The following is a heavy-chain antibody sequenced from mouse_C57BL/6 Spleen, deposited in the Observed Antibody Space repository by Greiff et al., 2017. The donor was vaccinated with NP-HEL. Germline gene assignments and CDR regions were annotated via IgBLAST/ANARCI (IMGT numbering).Heavy chain of an antibody. CDR1: GYTFTDHT. V-gene: IGHV1-78*01. CDR2: IYPRDGST. D-gene: IGHD2-10*02. J-gene: IGHJ2*01. Sequence: VQLQQSDAELVKPGASVKISCKVSGYTFTDHTIHWMKQRPEQGLEWIGYIYPRDGSTKYNEKFKGKATLTADKSSSTAYMQLNSLTSEDSAVYFCAREMGYGNYGEGPAYWGQGTTLTVSS. CDR3: AREMGYGNYGEGPAY.